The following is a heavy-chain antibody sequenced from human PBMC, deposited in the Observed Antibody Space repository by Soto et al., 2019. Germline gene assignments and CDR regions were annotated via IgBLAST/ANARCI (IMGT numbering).Heavy chain of an antibody. J-gene: IGHJ4*02. V-gene: IGHV3-23*01. CDR1: GFTFSSYA. CDR3: AGSIAAAGTFGPQGY. Sequence: EVPLLESGGGLVQPGGSLRLSCAASGFTFSSYAMSWVRQAPGKGLEWVSAISGSGGSTYYADSVKGRFTISRDNSKNTLYLQMNSLRAEDTAVYYCAGSIAAAGTFGPQGYWGQGTLVTVSS. CDR2: ISGSGGST. D-gene: IGHD6-13*01.